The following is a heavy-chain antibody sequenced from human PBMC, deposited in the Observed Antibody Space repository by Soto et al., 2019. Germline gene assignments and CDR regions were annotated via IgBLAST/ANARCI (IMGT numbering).Heavy chain of an antibody. V-gene: IGHV4-59*01. CDR2: IYYSGST. Sequence: SETLSLTCTVSGGSISSCYWSWIRQPPGKGLEWIGYIYYSGSTNYNPSLKSRVTISVDTSKNQFSLKLSSVTAADTAVYYCARDVSFSSSWQQESGPLNWFDPWGQGTLVTVSS. D-gene: IGHD6-13*01. CDR1: GGSISSCY. J-gene: IGHJ5*02. CDR3: ARDVSFSSSWQQESGPLNWFDP.